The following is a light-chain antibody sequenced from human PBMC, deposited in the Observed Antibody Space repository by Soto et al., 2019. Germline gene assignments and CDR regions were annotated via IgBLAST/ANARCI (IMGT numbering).Light chain of an antibody. CDR1: QGITSR. CDR3: QGYSNYPYT. J-gene: IGKJ2*01. Sequence: DIQMTQSPSTLSASVGDRVTITCRVSQGITSRLAWYQQKPGKAPKLLISQASTLETGVPSRFSGSGSGTEFTLTVSGLQPDDFATYYCQGYSNYPYTFGQGTKVDIK. V-gene: IGKV1-5*03. CDR2: QAS.